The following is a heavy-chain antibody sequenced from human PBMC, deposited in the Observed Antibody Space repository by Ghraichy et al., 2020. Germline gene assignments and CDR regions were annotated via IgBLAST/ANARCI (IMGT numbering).Heavy chain of an antibody. CDR2: IKSKTDGGTT. CDR3: TTPYGGDSGSFDY. J-gene: IGHJ4*02. Sequence: GGSLRLSCAVSGFTFSNAWMSWVRQAPGKGLEWVGLIKSKTDGGTTDYAAPVKGRFTISRDDSKNTLYLQMNSLKTEDTAVYYCTTPYGGDSGSFDYWGQGTLVTVSS. CDR1: GFTFSNAW. D-gene: IGHD4-23*01. V-gene: IGHV3-15*01.